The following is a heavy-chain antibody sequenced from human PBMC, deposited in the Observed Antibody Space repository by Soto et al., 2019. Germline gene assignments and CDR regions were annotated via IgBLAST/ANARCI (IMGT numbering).Heavy chain of an antibody. CDR1: GYTFTSYA. Sequence: ASVKVSCKASGYTFTSYAISWVRQAPGKGLEWMGKIIPTFGRTNYAQKFQGRLTISADDSTSTAYMELTSLESDDTAVYYCARDPLSSFAMDVWGQGTTVTVSS. CDR3: ARDPLSSFAMDV. J-gene: IGHJ6*02. CDR2: IIPTFGRT. V-gene: IGHV1-69*13. D-gene: IGHD3-10*02.